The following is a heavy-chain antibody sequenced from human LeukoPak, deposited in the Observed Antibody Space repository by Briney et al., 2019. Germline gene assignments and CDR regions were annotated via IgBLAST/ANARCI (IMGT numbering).Heavy chain of an antibody. V-gene: IGHV3-74*01. J-gene: IGHJ4*02. CDR1: GFTFSDYW. CDR2: INTDGTST. CDR3: AKALEQWLVPNFDY. D-gene: IGHD6-19*01. Sequence: GGSLRLSCAASGFTFSDYWMHWVHQAPGKGLVWVSRINTDGTSTSSPESVKGRFTISRDNAKNSLYLQMNSLRAEDTALYYCAKALEQWLVPNFDYWGQGTLVTVSS.